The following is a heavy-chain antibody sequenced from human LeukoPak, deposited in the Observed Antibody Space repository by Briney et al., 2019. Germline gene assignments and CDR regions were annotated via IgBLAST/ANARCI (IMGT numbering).Heavy chain of an antibody. CDR3: ARHNYGYDY. CDR1: GFTFRSDW. CDR2: IHSDGSST. D-gene: IGHD3-10*01. J-gene: IGHJ4*02. Sequence: GGSLRLSCAASGFTFRSDWMHWVRQAPGKGLVWVSHIHSDGSSTSYADSVQGRFTISRDNAKNTLYLQMNSLRAEDTAVYYCARHNYGYDYWGQGTPVTVSS. V-gene: IGHV3-74*01.